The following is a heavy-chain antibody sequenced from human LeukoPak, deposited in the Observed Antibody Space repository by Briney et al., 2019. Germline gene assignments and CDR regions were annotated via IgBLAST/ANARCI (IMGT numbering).Heavy chain of an antibody. J-gene: IGHJ4*02. CDR2: IYSGGST. V-gene: IGHV3-53*01. CDR3: ARDGYSSGWYYFDY. CDR1: GFTVSSNY. Sequence: PGGSLRLSCAASGFTVSSNYMSWVRQAPGKGLEWVSVIYSGGSTYYADSVKGRFTISRDNSKNTLCLQMSSLRAEDTAVYYCARDGYSSGWYYFDYWGQGTLVTVSS. D-gene: IGHD6-19*01.